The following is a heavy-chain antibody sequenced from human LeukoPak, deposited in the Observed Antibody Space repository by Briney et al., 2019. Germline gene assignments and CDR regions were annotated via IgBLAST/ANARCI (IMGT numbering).Heavy chain of an antibody. Sequence: GASVKVSCKASGYTLTSYCISWVPQAPGQGLEGVGWISAYNGNTNYAQKLQGRVTMTTDTSTSTAYMDLKSLRSDDWAVYYCASGTLRHYYGSGLFEYWGQGTLVTVSS. J-gene: IGHJ4*02. CDR2: ISAYNGNT. CDR3: ASGTLRHYYGSGLFEY. V-gene: IGHV1-18*01. CDR1: GYTLTSYC. D-gene: IGHD3-10*01.